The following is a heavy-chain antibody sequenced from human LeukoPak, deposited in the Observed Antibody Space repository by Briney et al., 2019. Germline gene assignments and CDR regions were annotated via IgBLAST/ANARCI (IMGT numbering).Heavy chain of an antibody. CDR3: VRWIVLGGMDV. D-gene: IGHD6-6*01. J-gene: IGHJ6*02. Sequence: PSETLSLTCTVSGGSISSYYWSWIRQPPGKGLEWIGYIYYIRSTHYNPSLKSRVTISVDTSKHQFSLKLSPGTAADTAVYYCVRWIVLGGMDVWGQGTTVTVSS. CDR2: IYYIRST. CDR1: GGSISSYY. V-gene: IGHV4-59*08.